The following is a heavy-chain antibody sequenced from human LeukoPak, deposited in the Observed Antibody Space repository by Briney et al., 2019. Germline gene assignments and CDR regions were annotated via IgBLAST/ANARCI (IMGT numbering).Heavy chain of an antibody. CDR2: IYYIGST. Sequence: SETLSLTCTVSGGSIRSYYWSWIRQSPGKGLEWIGSIYYIGSTKYNPSLKSRVTISVDTSKNQFSLKLTSVTAADTAVYYCARDLGIQLWSPLGYWGQGTLVTVSS. CDR3: ARDLGIQLWSPLGY. V-gene: IGHV4-59*01. J-gene: IGHJ4*02. D-gene: IGHD5-18*01. CDR1: GGSIRSYY.